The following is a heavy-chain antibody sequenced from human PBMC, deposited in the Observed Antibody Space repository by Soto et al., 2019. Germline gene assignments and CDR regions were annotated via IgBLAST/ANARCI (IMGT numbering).Heavy chain of an antibody. D-gene: IGHD6-13*01. Sequence: QVQLVESEGGVVQPGRSLRLSCAASGFTFSSYGMHWVRQAPGKGLEWVAVISYDGSNKYYADSVKGRFTISRDNSKNTLYLQMNSLRAEDTAVYYCAKDRGDPGIAAAGISFGDYWGQGTLVTVSS. J-gene: IGHJ4*02. CDR3: AKDRGDPGIAAAGISFGDY. CDR2: ISYDGSNK. V-gene: IGHV3-30*18. CDR1: GFTFSSYG.